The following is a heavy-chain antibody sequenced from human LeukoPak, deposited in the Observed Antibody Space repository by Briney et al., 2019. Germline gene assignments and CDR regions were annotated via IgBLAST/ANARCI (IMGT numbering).Heavy chain of an antibody. Sequence: SETLSLTCAVYGGSFSGYYWSWIRQPPGKGLDWIGEINHSGSTNYNPSLKSRVTISVDTSKNQFSLKLSSVTAADTAVYYCARAAKNVVVTAIDYWGQGTLVTVSS. CDR1: GGSFSGYY. D-gene: IGHD2-21*02. CDR2: INHSGST. J-gene: IGHJ4*02. CDR3: ARAAKNVVVTAIDY. V-gene: IGHV4-34*01.